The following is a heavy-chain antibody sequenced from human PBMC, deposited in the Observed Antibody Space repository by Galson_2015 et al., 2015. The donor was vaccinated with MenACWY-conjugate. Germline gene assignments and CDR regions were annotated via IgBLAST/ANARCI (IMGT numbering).Heavy chain of an antibody. V-gene: IGHV4-59*02. CDR2: ITSSGTT. Sequence: SEPLSLTCSVSGGSVTSGFWTWLRQPPGGGLERIAWITSSGTTNRNPALKSRVSISLDTSNNQFYLHLYSVTAADTAVYYCAREPRFCSSTRCSFGWFDPWGQGTLVTVSS. J-gene: IGHJ5*02. CDR1: GGSVTSGF. D-gene: IGHD2-2*01. CDR3: AREPRFCSSTRCSFGWFDP.